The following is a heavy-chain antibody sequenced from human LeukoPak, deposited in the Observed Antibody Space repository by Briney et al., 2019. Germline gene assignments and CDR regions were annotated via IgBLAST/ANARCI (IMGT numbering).Heavy chain of an antibody. D-gene: IGHD2-2*01. CDR1: GFTFSSYA. CDR2: ISGSGGST. V-gene: IGHV3-23*01. J-gene: IGHJ4*02. CDR3: AKDRDVVVPAATHFDY. Sequence: GGSLRLSCAASGFTFSSYAMSWVRQAPGKGLEWVSAISGSGGSTYYADSVKGRFTISRDNSKNTLYLQMNSLRAEDTAVYYCAKDRDVVVPAATHFDYWGQGTLVTVSS.